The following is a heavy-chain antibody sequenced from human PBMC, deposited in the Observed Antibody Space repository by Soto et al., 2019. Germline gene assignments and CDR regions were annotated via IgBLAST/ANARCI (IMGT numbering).Heavy chain of an antibody. V-gene: IGHV4-59*01. CDR3: SRAPSAYSRGYGMDV. Sequence: PSETLSLTCTVSGGSISRYYWSWIRQSPGKGLEWIGYIYYSGTTNYNPSLRSRVTISVDTSNNQFSLRLTSVTAADTAVYYCSRAPSAYSRGYGMDVWGQGTTVTV. CDR1: GGSISRYY. J-gene: IGHJ6*02. D-gene: IGHD5-18*01. CDR2: IYYSGTT.